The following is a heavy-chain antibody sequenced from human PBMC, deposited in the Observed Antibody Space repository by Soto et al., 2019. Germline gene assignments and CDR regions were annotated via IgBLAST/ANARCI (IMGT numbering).Heavy chain of an antibody. CDR2: VSFDGSNK. D-gene: IGHD1-20*01. CDR1: GFTFSTHA. J-gene: IGHJ4*02. V-gene: IGHV3-30-3*01. Sequence: QVQLVESGGGVVQPGGSLRLSCAASGFTFSTHAMHWVRQAPGKGLECVAIVSFDGSNKYYAVSVKGRFTISRDNSKNTLYLRMSGLTPEDTAVYYCGRDQTGITTTGGGRIDHWGQGTLVTVSS. CDR3: GRDQTGITTTGGGRIDH.